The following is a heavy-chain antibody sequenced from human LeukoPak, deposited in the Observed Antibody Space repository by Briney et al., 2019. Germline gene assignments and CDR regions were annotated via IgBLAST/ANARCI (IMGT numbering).Heavy chain of an antibody. CDR1: GFTFSRFP. V-gene: IGHV3-30-3*01. J-gene: IGHJ4*02. CDR3: ARDYPADH. CDR2: ISSDGSDK. Sequence: GGSLRLSCAASGFTFSRFPMHWVRPAPGKGLEWVALISSDGSDKKYADSVKGRFTMSRDNSMNTLYLQMHSLRVEDTAVYYCARDYPADHWGQGTLVTVSS.